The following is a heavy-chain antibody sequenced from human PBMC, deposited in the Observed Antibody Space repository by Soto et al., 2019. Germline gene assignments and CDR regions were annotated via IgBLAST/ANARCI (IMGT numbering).Heavy chain of an antibody. CDR2: IYTSGST. CDR3: ARSPSNYYGSGSYFLDY. V-gene: IGHV4-4*07. J-gene: IGHJ4*02. D-gene: IGHD3-10*01. CDR1: GGSISSYY. Sequence: SETLSLTCTVSGGSISSYYWSWIRQPAGKGLEWIGRIYTSGSTNYNPSLKSRVTMSVDTSKNQFSLKLSSVTAADTAVYYCARSPSNYYGSGSYFLDYWGQGTLVTSPQ.